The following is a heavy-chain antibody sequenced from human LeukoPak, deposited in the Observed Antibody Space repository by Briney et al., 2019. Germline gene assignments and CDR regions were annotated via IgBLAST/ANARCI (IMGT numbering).Heavy chain of an antibody. Sequence: GGSLRLSCAASGFTFSSYGMHWVRQAPGKGLEWVAFIRYDGSNKYYADSVKGRFTISRDNAKDSLYLQMNSLRAEDTALYYCAKDIDHHSGLPDYWGQGTLVTVSS. CDR1: GFTFSSYG. D-gene: IGHD5-12*01. CDR2: IRYDGSNK. CDR3: AKDIDHHSGLPDY. J-gene: IGHJ4*02. V-gene: IGHV3-30*02.